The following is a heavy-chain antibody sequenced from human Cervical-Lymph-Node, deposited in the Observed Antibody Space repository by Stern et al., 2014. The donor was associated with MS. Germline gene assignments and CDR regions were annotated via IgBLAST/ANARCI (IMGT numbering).Heavy chain of an antibody. CDR2: MYYSGST. V-gene: IGHV4-31*03. CDR1: GGSISSGGYY. D-gene: IGHD1-20*01. J-gene: IGHJ4*02. Sequence: QAQLVESGPGLVKPSQTLSLTCTVSGGSISSGGYYWTWIRQHPGKGLEWLGYMYYSGSTYYNPSLKSRVSISVVSFMFLFGLKLSSVTAADTAVYYCAIDPSLTGNMTPPYWGQGTLVTVSS. CDR3: AIDPSLTGNMTPPY.